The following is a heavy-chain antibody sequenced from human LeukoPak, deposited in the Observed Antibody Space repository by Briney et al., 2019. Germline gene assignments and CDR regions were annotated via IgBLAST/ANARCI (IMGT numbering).Heavy chain of an antibody. J-gene: IGHJ4*02. V-gene: IGHV4-38-2*01. CDR2: IYHSGST. D-gene: IGHD6-13*01. Sequence: SETLSLTCAVSGYSISSGYYWGWIRQPPGKGLDWIGSIYHSGSTYYNPSLKSRVTISVDTSKNQFSLKLSSVTAADTAVYYCARVKGNSSSWYLRYWGQGTQVTVSS. CDR3: ARVKGNSSSWYLRY. CDR1: GYSISSGYY.